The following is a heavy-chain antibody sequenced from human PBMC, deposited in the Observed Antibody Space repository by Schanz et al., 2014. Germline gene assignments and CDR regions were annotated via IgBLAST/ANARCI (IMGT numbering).Heavy chain of an antibody. V-gene: IGHV3-48*01. CDR1: GFTFSDYS. D-gene: IGHD3-10*01. J-gene: IGHJ4*02. CDR3: AKYRGYYRVSGSYRELEY. Sequence: EVQLVESGGGLVQPGGSLRLSCAASGFTFSDYSMNWVRQAPGKGPEWVSYIRSSSTPIYYADSVRGRFTISRDNSKSTLYVEMNSLRADDTAVYYCAKYRGYYRVSGSYRELEYWGQGTLVTVSS. CDR2: IRSSSTPI.